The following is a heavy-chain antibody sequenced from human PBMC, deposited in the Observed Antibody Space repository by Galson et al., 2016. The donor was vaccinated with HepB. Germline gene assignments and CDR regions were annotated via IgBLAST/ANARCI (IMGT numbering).Heavy chain of an antibody. Sequence: SETLSLTCTVSGDSISRNDFYCGWFRQPPGKGLEWIGNIHYSGGTCHNPSLKSRITASVDTSKNQFPLNLASVTAADTALYNCARRRPRDIGGGSDIWGQGTLVTVSS. CDR2: IHYSGGT. CDR1: GDSISRNDFY. J-gene: IGHJ3*02. CDR3: ARRRPRDIGGGSDI. V-gene: IGHV4-39*01. D-gene: IGHD2-15*01.